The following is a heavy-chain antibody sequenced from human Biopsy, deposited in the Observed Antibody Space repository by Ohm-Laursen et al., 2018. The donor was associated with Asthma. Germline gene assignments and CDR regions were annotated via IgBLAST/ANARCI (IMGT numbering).Heavy chain of an antibody. Sequence: TLSLTCTVSGGSISSGAYYWSWVRQPPGKGLEWIWYIYYIGSTYYNPSLKSRVAISLDTSKNQFSLKLSSVTAADTAVYFCARRGGVRRYFDYWGQGTLVTVSS. V-gene: IGHV4-30-4*01. J-gene: IGHJ4*02. CDR2: IYYIGST. CDR3: ARRGGVRRYFDY. CDR1: GGSISSGAYY. D-gene: IGHD3-16*01.